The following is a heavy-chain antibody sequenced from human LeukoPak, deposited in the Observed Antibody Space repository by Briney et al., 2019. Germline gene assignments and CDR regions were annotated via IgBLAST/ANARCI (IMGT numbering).Heavy chain of an antibody. V-gene: IGHV3-23*01. CDR3: AQGYLSGWYPN. CDR1: GFSVGSSG. Sequence: GSLRLSCAVSGFSVGSSGMSWVRQAPGKGLEWISAISPDGETTYYADSVKGRFFISRDSSRNTLYLQLSSLRVEDTAVYYCAQGYLSGWYPNWGQGSLVSVSS. J-gene: IGHJ4*02. CDR2: ISPDGETT. D-gene: IGHD6-19*01.